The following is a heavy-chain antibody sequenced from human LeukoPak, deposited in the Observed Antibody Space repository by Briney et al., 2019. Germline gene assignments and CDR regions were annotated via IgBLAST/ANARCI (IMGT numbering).Heavy chain of an antibody. D-gene: IGHD3-10*01. CDR1: GFTFSTYG. J-gene: IGHJ5*02. V-gene: IGHV3-23*01. CDR2: ISDSGEVT. Sequence: PGRSLRLSCAASGFTFSTYGMHWVRQAPGQGLEWVASISDSGEVTFKADSVKGRFTISRDNSKNALYLQMNYLRAEDTAVYYCAKGASYYSFDPWGQGTQVAVSS. CDR3: AKGASYYSFDP.